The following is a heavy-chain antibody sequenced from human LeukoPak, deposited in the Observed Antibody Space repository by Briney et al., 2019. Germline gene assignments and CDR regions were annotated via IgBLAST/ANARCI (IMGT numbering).Heavy chain of an antibody. D-gene: IGHD1-1*01. CDR2: ISSSGSTI. J-gene: IGHJ6*02. V-gene: IGHV3-48*03. CDR1: GFTFSSYE. CDR3: ARDRGYAMDV. Sequence: GGSLRLSCAASGFTFSSYEMNWVRQAPGKGLEWVSYISSSGSTIYYADSVRGRFTISRDNSKNTLYLQMNSLRAEDTAVYYCARDRGYAMDVWGQGTTVTVSS.